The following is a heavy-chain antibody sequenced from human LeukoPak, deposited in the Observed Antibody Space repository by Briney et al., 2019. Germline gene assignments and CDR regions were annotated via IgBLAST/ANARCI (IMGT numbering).Heavy chain of an antibody. J-gene: IGHJ4*02. Sequence: GGSLRLSCAASGFTFSSYAMHWVRQALGRGVEYVSGINSNGGSTYYANSVTGRFTISRDNSRNTLFLQMGSLRPEDMGVYYCARVMIRGGWNIDHWGQGTLVTVSS. CDR3: ARVMIRGGWNIDH. CDR2: INSNGGST. V-gene: IGHV3-64*01. CDR1: GFTFSSYA. D-gene: IGHD6-19*01.